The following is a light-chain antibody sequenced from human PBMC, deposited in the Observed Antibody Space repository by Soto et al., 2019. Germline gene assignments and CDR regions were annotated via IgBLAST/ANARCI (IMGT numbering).Light chain of an antibody. CDR2: EAN. Sequence: QSVLTQPASVSGSPGQSITISSTGTNSDVGNFNLVSWYQQHPDKAPKLIIYEANKRPSGVSGRFSGSKSGNTASLTISGLRSEDEAEYHCCSYAGGSAYVFGTGTKVTV. CDR3: CSYAGGSAYV. J-gene: IGLJ1*01. V-gene: IGLV2-23*01. CDR1: NSDVGNFNL.